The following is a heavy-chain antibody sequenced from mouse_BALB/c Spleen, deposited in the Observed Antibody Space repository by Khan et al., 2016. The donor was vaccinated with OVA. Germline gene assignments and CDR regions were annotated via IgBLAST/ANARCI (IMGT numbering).Heavy chain of an antibody. CDR2: ISYSGNN. CDR1: GYSITSDYA. J-gene: IGHJ2*02. D-gene: IGHD1-1*01. V-gene: IGHV3-2*02. Sequence: EVKLLESGPGLVKPSQSLSLTCTVTGYSITSDYAWNWIRQFPGNKLEWMGFISYSGNNKYNPSLKSRFSITRDTSKNQFFLQLNSVTTEATATYYCARFYGRDFDYWGQGTSLTVSS. CDR3: ARFYGRDFDY.